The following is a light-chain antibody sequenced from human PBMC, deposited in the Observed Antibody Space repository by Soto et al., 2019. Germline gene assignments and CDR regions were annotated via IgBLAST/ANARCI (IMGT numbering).Light chain of an antibody. Sequence: QSALTQPASVSGSPGQSITISCTGTSSDVGGYNYVSWYQQHPGKAPKPMIYDVSNRPSGVSNRFSGSKSGNTASLTTSGLQAEDEADYYCSSYTSSSSYVFGTGTKLTVL. CDR1: SSDVGGYNY. CDR2: DVS. V-gene: IGLV2-14*01. J-gene: IGLJ1*01. CDR3: SSYTSSSSYV.